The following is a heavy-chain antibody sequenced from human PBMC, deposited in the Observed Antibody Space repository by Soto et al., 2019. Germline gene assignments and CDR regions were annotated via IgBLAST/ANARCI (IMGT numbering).Heavy chain of an antibody. CDR2: INHSGST. D-gene: IGHD2-15*01. CDR3: ATCSGGSCYSGLFDY. J-gene: IGHJ4*02. CDR1: GGSISSYY. Sequence: SETLSLTCTVSGGSISSYYWSWIRQPPGKGLEWIGEINHSGSTNYNPSLKSRVTISVDTSKNQFSLKLSSVTAADTAVYYCATCSGGSCYSGLFDYWGQGTLVTVSS. V-gene: IGHV4-34*01.